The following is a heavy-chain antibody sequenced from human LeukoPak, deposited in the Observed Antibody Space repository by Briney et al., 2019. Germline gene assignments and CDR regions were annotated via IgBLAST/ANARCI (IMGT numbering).Heavy chain of an antibody. Sequence: ASVKVSCKASGYTFTSYGISWVRQAPGQGLEWMGWISAYNGNTNYAQKLQGRVTMTTDTSTSTAYMELRSLRSDDTAVYYCAGAYCGGDCYSPDYYGMDVWGQGTTVTVSS. V-gene: IGHV1-18*01. CDR3: AGAYCGGDCYSPDYYGMDV. CDR2: ISAYNGNT. D-gene: IGHD2-21*02. CDR1: GYTFTSYG. J-gene: IGHJ6*02.